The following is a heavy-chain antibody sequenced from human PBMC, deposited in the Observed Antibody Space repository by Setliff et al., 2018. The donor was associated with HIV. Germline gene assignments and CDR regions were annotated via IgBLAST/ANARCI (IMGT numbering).Heavy chain of an antibody. D-gene: IGHD5-12*01. J-gene: IGHJ3*02. V-gene: IGHV3-9*01. CDR3: ARERKEPRWLQLRWRCDAFDI. CDR1: GFAFDDYA. CDR2: INWKGDTI. Sequence: PGGSLRLSCATSGFAFDDYAIHWVRRAPGKGLEWVSGINWKGDTIGYADSVKGRFTISRDNAKNSLYLQMNSLRAEDTAVYYCARERKEPRWLQLRWRCDAFDIWGQGTMVTVSS.